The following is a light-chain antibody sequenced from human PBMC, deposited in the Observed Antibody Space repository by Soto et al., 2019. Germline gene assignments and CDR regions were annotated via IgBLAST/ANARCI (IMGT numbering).Light chain of an antibody. CDR2: GAS. V-gene: IGKV1-39*01. CDR1: QSISTY. CDR3: QQSSITPRT. J-gene: IGKJ1*01. Sequence: DIRLPQSPSSLSASVGDRVAISCRASQSISTYLMWYQQKPGKAPNLLIYGASGLQNGVPSRFTGSGSGTEFTLTITGLQPEDFGTYYCQQSSITPRTFGQGTKVDIK.